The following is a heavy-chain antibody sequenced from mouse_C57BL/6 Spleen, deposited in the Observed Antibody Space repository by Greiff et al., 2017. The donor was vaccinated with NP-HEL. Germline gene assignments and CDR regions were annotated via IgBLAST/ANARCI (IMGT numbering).Heavy chain of an antibody. J-gene: IGHJ4*01. CDR2: IYPGSGNT. CDR1: GYTFTDYY. Sequence: QVQLQQSGAELVRPGASVKLSCKASGYTFTDYYINWVKQRPGQGLEWIARIYPGSGNTYYNEKFKGKATLTAEKSSSTAYMQLSSLTSEDSAVYFCAREWDYYGSSYAMDYWGQGTSVTVSS. V-gene: IGHV1-76*01. CDR3: AREWDYYGSSYAMDY. D-gene: IGHD1-1*01.